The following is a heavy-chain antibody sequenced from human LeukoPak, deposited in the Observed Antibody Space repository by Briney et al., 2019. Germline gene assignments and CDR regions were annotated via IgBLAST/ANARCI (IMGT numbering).Heavy chain of an antibody. J-gene: IGHJ4*02. CDR2: ISYDGSNK. D-gene: IGHD4-23*01. CDR3: ASRWFLDY. Sequence: PGRSLRLSCAASGFTFSSYAMHWVRQAPGKGLEWVAVISYDGSNKYYADSVKGRFTISRDNSKNTLYLQMNSLRAEDTAVYYCASRWFLDYWGQGTLVTVSS. V-gene: IGHV3-30-3*01. CDR1: GFTFSSYA.